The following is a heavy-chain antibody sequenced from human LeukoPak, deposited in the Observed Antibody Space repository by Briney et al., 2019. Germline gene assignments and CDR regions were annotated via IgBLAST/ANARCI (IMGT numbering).Heavy chain of an antibody. J-gene: IGHJ5*02. V-gene: IGHV4-31*11. CDR1: GDSISSDIW. CDR2: IYHSGTT. CDR3: ARDSSGYYWFDP. Sequence: SETLSLTCAVSGDSISSDIWWNWVRQHPRKGLEWIGYIYHSGTTYYNPSLKSRVTISVDTSKNQFSLKLSSVTAADTAVYYCARDSSGYYWFDPWGQGTLVTVSS. D-gene: IGHD3-22*01.